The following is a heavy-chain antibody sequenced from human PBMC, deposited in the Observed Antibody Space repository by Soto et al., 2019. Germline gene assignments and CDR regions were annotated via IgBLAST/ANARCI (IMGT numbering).Heavy chain of an antibody. V-gene: IGHV1-18*01. D-gene: IGHD3-22*01. CDR1: GYTFTSYG. CDR3: ARDFSNPPWFSDAFDI. Sequence: ASVKVSCKASGYTFTSYGISWVRQAPGQGLECMGWFSAYNGNTNYAQKLQGRVTMTTDTSTSTAYMELRSLSSDDTAVYYCARDFSNPPWFSDAFDIWGQGTMVT. J-gene: IGHJ3*02. CDR2: FSAYNGNT.